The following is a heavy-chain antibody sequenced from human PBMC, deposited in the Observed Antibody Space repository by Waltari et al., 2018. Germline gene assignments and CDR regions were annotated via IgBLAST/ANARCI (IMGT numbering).Heavy chain of an antibody. Sequence: QVQLLQSGAEVKKPGASVKVSCKVSGDTVSELSIHWVRQAPGKGLEWMGGVDPEHGEISSEQKFQGRLTLTEDTSTDTADMELSSLRSEDTAVYYCTIYRDGDYVSLGFDPWGQGTLVTVSS. D-gene: IGHD4-17*01. V-gene: IGHV1-24*01. J-gene: IGHJ5*02. CDR1: GDTVSELS. CDR2: VDPEHGEI. CDR3: TIYRDGDYVSLGFDP.